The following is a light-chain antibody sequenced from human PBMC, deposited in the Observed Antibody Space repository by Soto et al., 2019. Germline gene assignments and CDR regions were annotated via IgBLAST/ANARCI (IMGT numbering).Light chain of an antibody. V-gene: IGLV2-14*01. CDR1: SSDVGGYNY. CDR2: DVS. J-gene: IGLJ2*01. CDR3: SSYTSSSTQV. Sequence: QSALTQPASVSGSPGQSITISCTGTSSDVGGYNYVSWYQQHPGKAPKLMIYDVSNRPSGVSNRFSGSKSGNTASLTISGLLAEDEADYYCSSYTSSSTQVFGGGTKVTVL.